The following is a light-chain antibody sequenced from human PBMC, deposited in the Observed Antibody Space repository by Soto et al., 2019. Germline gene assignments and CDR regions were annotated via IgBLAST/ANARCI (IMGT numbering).Light chain of an antibody. CDR2: GES. V-gene: IGKV3-20*01. CDR3: HQYGSSRRS. CDR1: QGVSSNS. Sequence: ETVLTQSPCTPSLSLREGATLYCRHSQGVSSNSLAVYKQKPGQDHRPRIYGESTRATGVQDRFSCIGSGTYLTRTISRLEPEDFSVYYGHQYGSSRRSFGQGTKGDIK. J-gene: IGKJ1*01.